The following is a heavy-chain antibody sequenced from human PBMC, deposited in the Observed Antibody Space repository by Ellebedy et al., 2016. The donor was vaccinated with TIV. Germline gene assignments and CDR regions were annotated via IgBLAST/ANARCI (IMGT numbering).Heavy chain of an antibody. D-gene: IGHD2-8*01. CDR2: IYSGGST. CDR3: AKDKGNEYYFDY. V-gene: IGHV3-53*04. CDR1: GFTVSSNY. J-gene: IGHJ4*02. Sequence: GESLKISCAASGFTVSSNYMSWVHQAPGKGLEWVSVIYSGGSTYYADSVKGRFTISRHNSKNTLYLQMNSLRAEDTAVYYCAKDKGNEYYFDYWGQGTLVTVSS.